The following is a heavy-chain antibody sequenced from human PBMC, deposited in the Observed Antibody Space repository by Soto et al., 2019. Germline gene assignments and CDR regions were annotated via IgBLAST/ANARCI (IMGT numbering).Heavy chain of an antibody. CDR3: ARLNGGDIVVVPAAILLDY. CDR1: GYTFTSYG. D-gene: IGHD2-2*02. V-gene: IGHV1-18*01. CDR2: ISAYNGNT. Sequence: ASVKVSCKASGYTFTSYGISWVRQAPGQGLEWMGWISAYNGNTNYAQKLQGRVTMTTDTSTSTAYMELRSLRSDDTAVYYSARLNGGDIVVVPAAILLDYGVQGTLVTVSS. J-gene: IGHJ4*02.